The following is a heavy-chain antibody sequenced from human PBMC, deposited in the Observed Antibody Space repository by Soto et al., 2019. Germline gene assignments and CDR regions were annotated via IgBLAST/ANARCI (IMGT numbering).Heavy chain of an antibody. D-gene: IGHD7-27*01. Sequence: EVQLVESGGGLVQPGRSLRLSCAASGFTFDDNAMHWVRQAQGKGLEWVSGISWNSGSIGYADSVQGRFTISRDNANNSLYLQMNSLRAEDTALYYCAKGRAGAYWGQGTLVTVSS. CDR3: AKGRAGAY. CDR2: ISWNSGSI. V-gene: IGHV3-9*01. J-gene: IGHJ4*02. CDR1: GFTFDDNA.